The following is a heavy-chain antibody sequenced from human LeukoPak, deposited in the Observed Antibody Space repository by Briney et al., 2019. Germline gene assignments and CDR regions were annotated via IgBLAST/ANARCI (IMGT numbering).Heavy chain of an antibody. CDR3: ARKTGWYEDY. CDR1: GGTFSSYA. Sequence: GASVKVSCKASGGTFSSYAISWVRQAPGQGLEWMGGIIPIFGTANYAQKFQGRVTITADTSTSTAYMELRSLRSDDTAVYYCARKTGWYEDYWGQGTLVTVSS. CDR2: IIPIFGTA. D-gene: IGHD6-19*01. J-gene: IGHJ4*02. V-gene: IGHV1-69*06.